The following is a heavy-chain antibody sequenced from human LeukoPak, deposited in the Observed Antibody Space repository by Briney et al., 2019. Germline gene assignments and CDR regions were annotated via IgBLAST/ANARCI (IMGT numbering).Heavy chain of an antibody. CDR2: ISNNGGSS. V-gene: IGHV3-64D*09. CDR1: GFTFSAHA. J-gene: IGHJ4*02. CDR3: VKITSVTGGDC. Sequence: GSLRLSCSASGFTFSAHAMYWVRQAPGKGLEYVSGISNNGGSSFYADSVKGRFTISRDNSKNTLYLQMSSLRAEDTAVYYCVKITSVTGGDCWGQGTRLTVSS. D-gene: IGHD1-1*01.